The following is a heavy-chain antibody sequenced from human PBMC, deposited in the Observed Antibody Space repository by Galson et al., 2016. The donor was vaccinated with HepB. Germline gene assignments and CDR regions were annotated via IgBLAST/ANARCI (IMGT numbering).Heavy chain of an antibody. V-gene: IGHV1-69*13. CDR3: ARDRDQSDYDISGYLVAGYFFDD. CDR2: IIPISDRA. CDR1: GGSFRSYG. D-gene: IGHD3-22*01. J-gene: IGHJ4*02. Sequence: SVKVSCKASGGSFRSYGINWVRQAPGQGLEWMGGIIPISDRANYAQKFQGRLTITADESTSTVYMELSSLRSEDTVVYYCARDRDQSDYDISGYLVAGYFFDDWGQGTRVTVSS.